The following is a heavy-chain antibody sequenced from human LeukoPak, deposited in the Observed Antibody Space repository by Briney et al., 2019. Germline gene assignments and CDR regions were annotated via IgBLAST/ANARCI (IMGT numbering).Heavy chain of an antibody. CDR3: ARDRGGSSTDY. CDR1: GFTLRSYV. D-gene: IGHD6-13*01. Sequence: PGGSLRLSCVASGFTLRSYVMNWVRQTPGKGLEWISSISGSGDSTFYADSVKGRFTISRDNAKNSLYLQMNSLRAEDTAVYYCARDRGGSSTDYWGQGTLVTVSS. V-gene: IGHV3-21*01. J-gene: IGHJ4*02. CDR2: ISGSGDST.